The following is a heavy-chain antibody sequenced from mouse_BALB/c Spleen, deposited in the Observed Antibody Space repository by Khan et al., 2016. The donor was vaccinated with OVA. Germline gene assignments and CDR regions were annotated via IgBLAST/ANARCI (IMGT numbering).Heavy chain of an antibody. Sequence: EVELVESGGGLVKPGGSLKLSCAASGFTFSDYYMYWVRQTPEKRLEWVATISDGGSYTYYPDSVKGRFTISRDDAKNNLYLQMNSLKSEDTAMYNCARGYYGDPFAYWCQGTLVTVSA. D-gene: IGHD2-13*01. CDR1: GFTFSDYY. J-gene: IGHJ3*01. V-gene: IGHV5-4*02. CDR3: ARGYYGDPFAY. CDR2: ISDGGSYT.